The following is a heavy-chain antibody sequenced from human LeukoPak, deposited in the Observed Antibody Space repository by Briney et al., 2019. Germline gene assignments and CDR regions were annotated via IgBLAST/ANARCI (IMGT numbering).Heavy chain of an antibody. CDR1: GFTFSSYA. D-gene: IGHD6-13*01. CDR3: ATQIAAAPYY. CDR2: ISGGGGST. J-gene: IGHJ4*02. V-gene: IGHV3-23*01. Sequence: PGGSLRLSCAASGFTFSSYAMSWVRQAPGKGLEWVSAISGGGGSTYYADSVKGRFTISRDNSKNTLYLQMNSLRAEDTAVYYCATQIAAAPYYWGQGTLVTVSS.